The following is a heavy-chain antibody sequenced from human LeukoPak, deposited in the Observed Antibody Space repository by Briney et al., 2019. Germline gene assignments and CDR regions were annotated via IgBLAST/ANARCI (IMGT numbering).Heavy chain of an antibody. Sequence: SETLSLTCTVSGGSISSGGYYWSWMRQPPGKGLEWIGCIYESGSTYYNPSLKSRVTISVETSKNQFSLKLSSVTAADTAVYYCARDIGVVPAATKQLRYYYYYGMDVWGQGTTVTVSS. D-gene: IGHD2-2*01. CDR1: GGSISSGGYY. CDR2: IYESGST. V-gene: IGHV4-30-4*01. J-gene: IGHJ6*02. CDR3: ARDIGVVPAATKQLRYYYYYGMDV.